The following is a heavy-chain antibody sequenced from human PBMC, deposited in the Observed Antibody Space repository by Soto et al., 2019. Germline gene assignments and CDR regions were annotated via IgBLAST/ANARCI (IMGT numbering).Heavy chain of an antibody. CDR1: GGSISSGGYS. J-gene: IGHJ4*02. V-gene: IGHV4-30-2*01. CDR2: IYHSAST. Sequence: PSETLSLTCAVSGGSISSGGYSWNWIRQPPGKGLEWIGYIYHSASTSYNPSLKSRVSISVDRSKNQFSLRLSSVTAADTAVYFCARTYYYGSGSYLGDRGQGTLVTVSS. D-gene: IGHD3-10*01. CDR3: ARTYYYGSGSYLGD.